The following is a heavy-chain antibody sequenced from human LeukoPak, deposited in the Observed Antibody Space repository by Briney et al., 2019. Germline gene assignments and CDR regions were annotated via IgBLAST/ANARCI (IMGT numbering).Heavy chain of an antibody. D-gene: IGHD2-15*01. V-gene: IGHV4-38-2*02. CDR3: ARAQTYCSGGSCYFN. CDR1: GYSISSGYY. CDR2: IYHSGST. J-gene: IGHJ4*02. Sequence: SETLSLTCTVSGYSISSGYYWGWIRQPPGKGLEWIGNIYHSGSTYYNPSLKSRVTISVDTSKNQFSLKLSSVTAADTAVYYCARAQTYCSGGSCYFNWGQGTLVTVSS.